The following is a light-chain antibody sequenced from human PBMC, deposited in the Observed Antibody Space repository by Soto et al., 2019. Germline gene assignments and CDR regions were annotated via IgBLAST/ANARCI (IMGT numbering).Light chain of an antibody. Sequence: ELLMTQPPATLSVSPGERGTISCRASRSVGNNLAWYQHKPGQAPRIIIYDASTRATGIPARFSGSGSGTEFTLSISSLQSEDFAIYYCQQYKNWPRTFGQGTKVDIK. J-gene: IGKJ1*01. CDR1: RSVGNN. CDR3: QQYKNWPRT. CDR2: DAS. V-gene: IGKV3-15*01.